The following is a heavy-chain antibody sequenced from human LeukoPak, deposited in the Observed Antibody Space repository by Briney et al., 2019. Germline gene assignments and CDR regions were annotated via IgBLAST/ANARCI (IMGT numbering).Heavy chain of an antibody. V-gene: IGHV4-59*02. Sequence: SSETLSLTCTVSGGSVSSFYWSWIRQPPGKGLEWIGYFYYSGSTNYNPSLKSRVTISVDTSKKQFSLELSSVTAADTAVYYCATAAPDWHFDLWGRGTLVTVSS. CDR1: GGSVSSFY. CDR2: FYYSGST. J-gene: IGHJ2*01. CDR3: ATAAPDWHFDL. D-gene: IGHD2-15*01.